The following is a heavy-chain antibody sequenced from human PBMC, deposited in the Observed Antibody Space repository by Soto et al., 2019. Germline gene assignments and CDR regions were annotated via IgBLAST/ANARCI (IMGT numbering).Heavy chain of an antibody. CDR1: AGSLTRYT. J-gene: IGHJ4*02. Sequence: QIEQSGAEVRKPGSSERVSCTPSAGSLTRYTIAWVRQAPGQGFEWMGGIIPIHGTTEYAQKFQGRVTLPADESTNTATLEVTGLTSEDTAVYYCARGWGLVSWGQGTLVTVSS. V-gene: IGHV1-69*01. CDR2: IIPIHGTT. CDR3: ARGWGLVS. D-gene: IGHD3-16*01.